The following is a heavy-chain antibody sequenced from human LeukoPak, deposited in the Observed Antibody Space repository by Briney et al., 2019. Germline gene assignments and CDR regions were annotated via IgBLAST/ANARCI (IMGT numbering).Heavy chain of an antibody. V-gene: IGHV4-59*06. D-gene: IGHD6-19*01. CDR2: IYYSGST. CDR1: GGSISSYY. CDR3: ARTAVAGTEDY. Sequence: PSETLSLTCTVSGGSISSYYWSWIRQPPGKGLEWIGYIYYSGSTYYNPSLKSRVTISVDTSKNQFSLKLSSVTAADTAVYYCARTAVAGTEDYWGQGTLVTVSS. J-gene: IGHJ4*02.